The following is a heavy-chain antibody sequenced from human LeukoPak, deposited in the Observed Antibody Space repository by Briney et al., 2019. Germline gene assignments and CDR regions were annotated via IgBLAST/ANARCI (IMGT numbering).Heavy chain of an antibody. V-gene: IGHV3-9*01. Sequence: GGSLRLSCAASGFTFDDYAMYWVRQAPGKGLEWVSYISWNSGSIGYADSVKGRFTIFRDNAKNSLNLQMNSLRAEDTAVYYCAKDHLPGIVVADRDYWGQGTLVTVSS. D-gene: IGHD6-19*01. CDR2: ISWNSGSI. CDR1: GFTFDDYA. CDR3: AKDHLPGIVVADRDY. J-gene: IGHJ4*02.